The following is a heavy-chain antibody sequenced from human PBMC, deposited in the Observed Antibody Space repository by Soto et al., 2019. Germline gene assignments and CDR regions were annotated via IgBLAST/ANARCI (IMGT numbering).Heavy chain of an antibody. V-gene: IGHV4-30-4*01. D-gene: IGHD3-10*01. J-gene: IGHJ6*04. Sequence: QVQLQESGPGLVKPSQTLSLTCTVSGGSISSGDYYWSWIRQPPGKGLEWIGYIYYSGSTYYNPSLKSRVTISVDTSKTQFSLKLSSVTAADTAVYYCAREAVREVYYYYGMDVWGKGTTVTVSS. CDR2: IYYSGST. CDR3: AREAVREVYYYYGMDV. CDR1: GGSISSGDYY.